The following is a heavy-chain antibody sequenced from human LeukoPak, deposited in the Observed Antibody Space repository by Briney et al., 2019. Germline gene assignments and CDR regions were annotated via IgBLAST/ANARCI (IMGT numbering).Heavy chain of an antibody. Sequence: PGGSLRLSCAASGFYVTSYEMNWVRQAPGQGLEWVSYIRSSDTTIYYTDSVKGRFTVSTDNAKNSLYLKMNSLRAEDTAVYYCARAPRQDYYDSSGYPRMDAFDIWGQGTMVTVSS. CDR2: IRSSDTTI. CDR3: ARAPRQDYYDSSGYPRMDAFDI. V-gene: IGHV3-48*03. D-gene: IGHD3-22*01. J-gene: IGHJ3*02. CDR1: GFYVTSYE.